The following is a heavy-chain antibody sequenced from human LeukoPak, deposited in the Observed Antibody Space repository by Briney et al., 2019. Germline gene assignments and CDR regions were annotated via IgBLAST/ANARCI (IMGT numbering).Heavy chain of an antibody. Sequence: SVKVSCKTSGGTFGSFAFGWVRQAPGQGLEWMGGIIPIFGTANYAQKFQGRVTITADKSTSTAYMELSSLRSEDTAVYYCARSIAARIYYYYYMDVWGKGTTVTVSS. D-gene: IGHD6-6*01. CDR2: IIPIFGTA. V-gene: IGHV1-69*06. CDR1: GGTFGSFA. CDR3: ARSIAARIYYYYYMDV. J-gene: IGHJ6*03.